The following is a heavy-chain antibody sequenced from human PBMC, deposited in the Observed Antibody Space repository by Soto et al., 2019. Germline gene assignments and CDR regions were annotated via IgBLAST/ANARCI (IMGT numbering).Heavy chain of an antibody. CDR2: ISAYNGNT. D-gene: IGHD4-17*01. CDR3: ARGHGDYYYYYMDV. V-gene: IGHV1-18*01. J-gene: IGHJ6*03. CDR1: GYTFTSYG. Sequence: ASVKVSCKASGYTFTSYGISWVRQAPGQGLEWMGWISAYNGNTNYAQKLQGRVTMTTDTSTSTAYMKLRSLRSDDTAVYYCARGHGDYYYYYMDVWGKGTTVTVSS.